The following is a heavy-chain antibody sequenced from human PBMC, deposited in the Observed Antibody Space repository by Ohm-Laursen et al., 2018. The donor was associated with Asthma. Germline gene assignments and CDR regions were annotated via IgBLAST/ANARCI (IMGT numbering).Heavy chain of an antibody. D-gene: IGHD1-26*01. CDR1: GGSISSSNW. V-gene: IGHV4-4*02. CDR3: ASFSGSLRDWFDP. J-gene: IGHJ5*02. Sequence: SDTLSLTCAVSGGSISSSNWWSWVRQPPGKGLEWIGEIYHSGSTNYNPSLKSRVTISVDKSKNQFSLKLSSVTAADTAVYYCASFSGSLRDWFDPWGQGTLVTVSS. CDR2: IYHSGST.